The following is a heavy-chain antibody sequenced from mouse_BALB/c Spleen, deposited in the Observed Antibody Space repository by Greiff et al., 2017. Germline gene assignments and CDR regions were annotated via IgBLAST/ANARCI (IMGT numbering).Heavy chain of an antibody. J-gene: IGHJ3*01. CDR3: ARDQGGFAY. Sequence: EVKLVESGGGLVQPGGSLRLSCATSGFTFTDYYMSWVRQPPGKALEWLGFIRNKANGYTTEYSASVKGRFTISRDNSQSILYLQMNTLRAEDSATYYCARDQGGFAYWGQGTLVTVSA. CDR2: IRNKANGYTT. CDR1: GFTFTDYY. V-gene: IGHV7-3*02.